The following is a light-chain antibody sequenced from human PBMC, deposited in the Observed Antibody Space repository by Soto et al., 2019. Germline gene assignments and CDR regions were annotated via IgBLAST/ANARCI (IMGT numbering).Light chain of an antibody. CDR2: RAS. J-gene: IGKJ1*01. CDR1: QSIVYSDGQAY. V-gene: IGKV2-30*01. Sequence: VMTQSPLSLPVTLGQPASISCRSSQSIVYSDGQAYLSWFQQRPGQSPRRLIYRASNRDSGVPDRLSDSGSGTDFTLQIDRGEAEDVGIYYCMQGTSWPPTFGRGTRVEIK. CDR3: MQGTSWPPT.